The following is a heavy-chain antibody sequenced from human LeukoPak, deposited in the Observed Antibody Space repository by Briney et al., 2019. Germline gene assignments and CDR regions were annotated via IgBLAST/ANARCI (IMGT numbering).Heavy chain of an antibody. Sequence: SETLSLTCTVSGGSISSYYWSWIRQPPGKGLEWIGYIYYSGSTNYNPSLKSRVTISVDTSKNQFSLKLSSVTAADTAVYYCARDTHYCDSSGYYYYGMDVWGQGTTVTVSS. CDR2: IYYSGST. J-gene: IGHJ6*02. CDR1: GGSISSYY. D-gene: IGHD3-22*01. CDR3: ARDTHYCDSSGYYYYGMDV. V-gene: IGHV4-59*01.